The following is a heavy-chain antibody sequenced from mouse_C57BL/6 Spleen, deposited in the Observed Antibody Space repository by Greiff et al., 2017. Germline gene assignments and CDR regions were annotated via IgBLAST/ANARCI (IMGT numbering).Heavy chain of an antibody. CDR3: ARWGTTGGAPGFAY. J-gene: IGHJ3*01. Sequence: QVQLKQSGAELAKPGASVKLSCKASGYPFTSYWMHWVKQRPGQGLEWIGYINPSRGSTTYNQQFKDKATLTAAKSYSTAYMQLSSLTYEDTAVYYCARWGTTGGAPGFAYWGQGTLVTVSA. CDR1: GYPFTSYW. CDR2: INPSRGST. V-gene: IGHV1-7*01. D-gene: IGHD1-1*01.